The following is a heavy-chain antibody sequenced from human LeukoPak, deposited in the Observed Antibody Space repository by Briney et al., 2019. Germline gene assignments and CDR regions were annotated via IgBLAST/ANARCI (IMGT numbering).Heavy chain of an antibody. CDR3: ARVPAYDSSGLDY. D-gene: IGHD3-22*01. Sequence: SETLSLTCAVYGGSFSGYYWSWIRQPPGKGLEWIGEINHSGSTNYNPSLKSRVTISVDTSKNQFSLKLSSVTAADTAVYYCARVPAYDSSGLDYWGQGTLVTVSS. CDR1: GGSFSGYY. V-gene: IGHV4-34*01. J-gene: IGHJ4*02. CDR2: INHSGST.